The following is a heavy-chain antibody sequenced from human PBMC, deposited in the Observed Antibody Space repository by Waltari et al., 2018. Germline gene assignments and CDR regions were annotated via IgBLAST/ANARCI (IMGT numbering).Heavy chain of an antibody. CDR3: AREGKPDYYGSGSYYY. Sequence: QVQLQESGPGLVKPSQTLSLTCTVSAGSISSGGYYWSWIRQHPGKCLEWIGYIYYSGSTYYNPSLKSRVTISVDTSKNQFSLKLSSVTAADTAVYYCAREGKPDYYGSGSYYYWGQGTLVTVSS. D-gene: IGHD3-10*01. CDR1: AGSISSGGYY. CDR2: IYYSGST. V-gene: IGHV4-31*03. J-gene: IGHJ4*02.